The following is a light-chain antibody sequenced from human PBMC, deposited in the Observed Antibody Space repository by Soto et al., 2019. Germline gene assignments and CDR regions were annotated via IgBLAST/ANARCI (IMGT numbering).Light chain of an antibody. CDR1: NSDVGSYNL. J-gene: IGLJ2*01. CDR3: CSYAGTSSHVL. Sequence: QSALTQPASVSGSPGQSITISCTGTNSDVGSYNLVSWYQQHPDKAPKLMIYEATKRPSGVSSRFSGSKSGNTASLTVSGLQAEDEADYYCCSYAGTSSHVLFGGGTKVTVL. CDR2: EAT. V-gene: IGLV2-23*01.